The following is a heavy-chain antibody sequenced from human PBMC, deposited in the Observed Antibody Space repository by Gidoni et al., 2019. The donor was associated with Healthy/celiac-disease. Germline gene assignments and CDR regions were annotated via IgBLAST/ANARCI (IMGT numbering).Heavy chain of an antibody. J-gene: IGHJ6*02. V-gene: IGHV3-15*07. CDR2: IKSKTDGGTT. D-gene: IGHD3-10*02. CDR1: GFTFRNAW. CDR3: TTDCGVVCSYYYGMDV. Sequence: EVQLVESGGGLVKPGGSLRLSCAASGFTFRNAWLNWVRQAPGKGLEWVGRIKSKTDGGTTDYAAPVKGRFTISRDDSKNTLYLQMNSLKTEDTAVYYCTTDCGVVCSYYYGMDVWGQGTTVTVSS.